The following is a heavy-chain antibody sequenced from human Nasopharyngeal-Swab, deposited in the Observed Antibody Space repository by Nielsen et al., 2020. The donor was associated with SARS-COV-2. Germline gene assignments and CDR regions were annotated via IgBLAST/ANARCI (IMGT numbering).Heavy chain of an antibody. CDR1: GFTFSSYA. V-gene: IGHV3-23*01. D-gene: IGHD2-15*01. CDR3: AKDRYCSGGACYFNGFDY. CDR2: VSGSGGTT. J-gene: IGHJ4*02. Sequence: GESLKISCAASGFTFSSYAMTWIRQAPGKGLEWVSGVSGSGGTTKYADSVKGRFTISRDNSKNKLYLQMHSLRAEDTAVYYYAKDRYCSGGACYFNGFDYWGQGTLVTVSS.